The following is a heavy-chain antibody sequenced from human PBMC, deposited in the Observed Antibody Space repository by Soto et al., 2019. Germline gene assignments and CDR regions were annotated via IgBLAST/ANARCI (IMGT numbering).Heavy chain of an antibody. J-gene: IGHJ6*02. Sequence: SETLSLTCTVSGGSISSYYWSWIRQPAGKGLEWIGRNYTSGSTNYNPSLKSRVTMSVDTSKNQFSLKLSSVTAADTAVHYCARDLLIGVSSSWLTFYYYYGMDVWGQGTTVT. CDR1: GGSISSYY. CDR3: ARDLLIGVSSSWLTFYYYYGMDV. CDR2: NYTSGST. V-gene: IGHV4-4*07. D-gene: IGHD6-13*01.